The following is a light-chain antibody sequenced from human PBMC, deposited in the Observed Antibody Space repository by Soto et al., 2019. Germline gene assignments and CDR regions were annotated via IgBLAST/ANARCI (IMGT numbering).Light chain of an antibody. Sequence: EMVLTQSPGTLSLSPGERATLSCRASQRVSSNFLAWYQQKPGQAPRLLISGASNRATGIPDRFSGSGSGTDFTLTISRLEREDFAVYYCQQYGTSPRTFGQGTKVAI. J-gene: IGKJ1*01. V-gene: IGKV3-20*01. CDR1: QRVSSNF. CDR2: GAS. CDR3: QQYGTSPRT.